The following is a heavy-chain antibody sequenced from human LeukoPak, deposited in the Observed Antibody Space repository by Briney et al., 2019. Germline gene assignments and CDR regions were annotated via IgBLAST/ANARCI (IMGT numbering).Heavy chain of an antibody. CDR3: AARSRGNFDY. CDR2: IYHSGST. D-gene: IGHD3-10*01. J-gene: IGHJ4*02. Sequence: SETLSLTCTVSGGSISSGYYWGWIRQPPGKGLEWIGSIYHSGSTYYNPSLRSRVTISVDTSKNQFSLKLSSVTAADTAVYYCAARSRGNFDYWGQGTLVTVSS. CDR1: GGSISSGYY. V-gene: IGHV4-38-2*02.